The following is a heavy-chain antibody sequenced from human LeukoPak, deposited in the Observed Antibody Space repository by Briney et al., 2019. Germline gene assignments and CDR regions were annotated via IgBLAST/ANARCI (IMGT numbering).Heavy chain of an antibody. J-gene: IGHJ1*01. Sequence: GGSLRLSRAASRFTFSTYAMSWVRQAPGKGREWVSGISGSGDTTYYADSVKGRFTISRDNSKNTLYLQMSSLRADDTAVYYCAKTFIFGGDHFQHWGQGTLVTVFS. CDR1: RFTFSTYA. CDR2: ISGSGDTT. D-gene: IGHD2-21*02. V-gene: IGHV3-23*01. CDR3: AKTFIFGGDHFQH.